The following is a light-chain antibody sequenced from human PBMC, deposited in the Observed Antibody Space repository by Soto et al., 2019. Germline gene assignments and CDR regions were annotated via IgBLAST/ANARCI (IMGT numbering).Light chain of an antibody. Sequence: QSVLTQPPSASGSPGQSVTISCTGTSSDIGGYNFVSWYQQHPGKAPKLMIYEVSKRPSGVPDRFSGSKSGITASLTVSGLQAEDEADYYCSSYAGSNNPGVFGTGTKSPS. CDR2: EVS. CDR1: SSDIGGYNF. V-gene: IGLV2-8*01. J-gene: IGLJ1*01. CDR3: SSYAGSNNPGV.